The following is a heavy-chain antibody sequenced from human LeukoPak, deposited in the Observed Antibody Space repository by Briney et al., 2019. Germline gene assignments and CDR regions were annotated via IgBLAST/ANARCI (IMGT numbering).Heavy chain of an antibody. J-gene: IGHJ4*02. Sequence: ASVKVSCKASGYTFTNYAIHWVRQAPGQRLEWMGWINAGNGSTKYSQKFQDRVTITRDTSASTAYMELSSLRSEDTAVYYCARENSVADLDYWGQGTLVTVSS. CDR1: GYTFTNYA. D-gene: IGHD6-19*01. CDR3: ARENSVADLDY. CDR2: INAGNGST. V-gene: IGHV1-3*01.